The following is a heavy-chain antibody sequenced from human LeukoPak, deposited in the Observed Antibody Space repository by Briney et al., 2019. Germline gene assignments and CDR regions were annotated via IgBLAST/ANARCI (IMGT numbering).Heavy chain of an antibody. Sequence: PGGSLRLSCAASGFTFSSYSMNWVRQAPGKGLEWVSYISSSSTIYYADSVKGRFTISRDNAKNSLYLQMNSLRAEDAAVYYCARGPSNRYCSSTSCYPPFFYWGQGTLVTVSS. CDR2: ISSSSTI. J-gene: IGHJ4*02. CDR3: ARGPSNRYCSSTSCYPPFFY. D-gene: IGHD2-2*01. CDR1: GFTFSSYS. V-gene: IGHV3-48*01.